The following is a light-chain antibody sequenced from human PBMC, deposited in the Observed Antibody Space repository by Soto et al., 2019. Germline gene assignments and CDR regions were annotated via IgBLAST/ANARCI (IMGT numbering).Light chain of an antibody. Sequence: EIVLTQSPATLSLSPVERGTLSCRASQSVSSYLAWYQQKPGQAPRLLIFDASNRATGIPARFSGSGSGTDFTLIISSLEPEDSAVYYCQQRSDWITFGQGTRLEIK. CDR1: QSVSSY. J-gene: IGKJ5*01. CDR3: QQRSDWIT. V-gene: IGKV3-11*01. CDR2: DAS.